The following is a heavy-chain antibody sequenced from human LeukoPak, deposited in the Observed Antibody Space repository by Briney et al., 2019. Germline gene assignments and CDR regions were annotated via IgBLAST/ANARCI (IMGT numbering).Heavy chain of an antibody. V-gene: IGHV3-23*01. D-gene: IGHD3-22*01. CDR2: ISGSGGST. J-gene: IGHJ4*02. CDR3: AKDLRYDSSGYFDY. CDR1: GFTFSSYA. Sequence: GGSMRLSCAASGFTFSSYAMSWVRQAPGKGLEWVSAISGSGGSTYYADSVKGRFTISRDNSKNTLYLQMNSLRAEDTAVYYCAKDLRYDSSGYFDYWGQGTRVTVSS.